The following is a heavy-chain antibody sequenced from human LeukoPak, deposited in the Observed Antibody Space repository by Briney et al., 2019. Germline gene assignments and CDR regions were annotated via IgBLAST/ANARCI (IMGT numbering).Heavy chain of an antibody. CDR2: MSSGGTYV. V-gene: IGHV3-21*01. D-gene: IGHD1-26*01. CDR1: GFSFRSFA. Sequence: GGSLRLSFSNSGFSFRSFAMTLVRQAPGKGLEWASSMSSGGTYVYYPDSVRGRFTISRDNAKNSLYLLMNNLRAEDTAVYYCARDRPTGASRVFLVQWGQGTLVTVSS. J-gene: IGHJ4*02. CDR3: ARDRPTGASRVFLVQ.